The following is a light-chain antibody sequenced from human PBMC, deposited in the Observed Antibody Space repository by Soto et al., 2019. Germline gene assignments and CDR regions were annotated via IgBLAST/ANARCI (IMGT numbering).Light chain of an antibody. CDR3: QSYASSLSGWV. CDR1: SSNIGAGYD. CDR2: GNS. Sequence: QSVLTQPPSVSGAPGQRVTISCTGSSSNIGAGYDVHWYQQLPGTAPKLLIYGNSNRPSGVPDRFSGSKSGTSASLAITGLQAADEADYYCQSYASSLSGWVFGGGTQLTVL. J-gene: IGLJ3*02. V-gene: IGLV1-40*01.